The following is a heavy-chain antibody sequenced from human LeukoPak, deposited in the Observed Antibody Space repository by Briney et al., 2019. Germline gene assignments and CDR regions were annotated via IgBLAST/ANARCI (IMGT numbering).Heavy chain of an antibody. CDR1: GGSISSGGYY. J-gene: IGHJ5*02. Sequence: SETLSLTCTVSGGSISSGGYYWSWIRQPAGKGLEWIGRIYTSGSTNYNPSLKSRVTMSVDTSKNQFSLKLSSVTAADTAVYYCARDLAYYDFWSGYSPGNWFDPWGQGTLVTVSS. V-gene: IGHV4-61*02. CDR2: IYTSGST. CDR3: ARDLAYYDFWSGYSPGNWFDP. D-gene: IGHD3-3*01.